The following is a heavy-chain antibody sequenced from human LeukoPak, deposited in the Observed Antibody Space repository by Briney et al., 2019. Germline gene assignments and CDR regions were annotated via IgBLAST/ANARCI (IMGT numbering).Heavy chain of an antibody. CDR1: GYTFTSYG. Sequence: GASVKVSCKASGYTFTSYGISWVRQAPGQGLEWMGWISGYNGNTNYAQKFQGRVAMTTDTSTSTADMELRSLRSDDTAVYYCARDSIVGASDAFDIWGQGTMVTVSS. V-gene: IGHV1-18*01. CDR2: ISGYNGNT. D-gene: IGHD1-26*01. J-gene: IGHJ3*02. CDR3: ARDSIVGASDAFDI.